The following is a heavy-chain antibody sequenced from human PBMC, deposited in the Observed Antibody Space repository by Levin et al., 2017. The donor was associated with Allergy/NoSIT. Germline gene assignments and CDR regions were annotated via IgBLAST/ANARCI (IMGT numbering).Heavy chain of an antibody. J-gene: IGHJ4*02. CDR3: ARDHDGEDEYFDF. V-gene: IGHV3-7*01. CDR2: IKQDGSDK. CDR1: GFTFRTFW. D-gene: IGHD3-10*01. Sequence: LSLTCAASGFTFRTFWMSWVRQAPGKGPEWVANIKQDGSDKYYVDSVEGRFTVSRDNAKNSLYLQMNSLRVEETAVYYCARDHDGEDEYFDFWGQGTLVTVSS.